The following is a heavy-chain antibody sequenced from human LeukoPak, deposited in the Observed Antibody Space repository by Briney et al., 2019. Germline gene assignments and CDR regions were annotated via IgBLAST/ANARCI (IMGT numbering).Heavy chain of an antibody. J-gene: IGHJ4*02. CDR2: ISAYNGNT. Sequence: ASVKVSCKASGYTFTSYGISWVRQAPGQGLEWMGWISAYNGNTNYAQKLQGRVTMTTDTSTSTAYMELSSLRSEDTAVYYCATTYDSSGYPYWGQGTLVTVSS. CDR3: ATTYDSSGYPY. V-gene: IGHV1-18*01. CDR1: GYTFTSYG. D-gene: IGHD3-22*01.